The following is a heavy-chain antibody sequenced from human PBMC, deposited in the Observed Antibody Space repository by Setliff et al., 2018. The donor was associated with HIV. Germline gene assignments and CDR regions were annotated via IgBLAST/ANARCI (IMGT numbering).Heavy chain of an antibody. CDR3: ATTPYYYDSSEPFQH. D-gene: IGHD3-22*01. J-gene: IGHJ1*01. CDR2: IYYTGST. V-gene: IGHV4-39*07. Sequence: SETLSLTCTVSGGSISSSSYYWGWIRQPPGEGLEWIGYIYYTGSTYYNPSLKSRVTISLETSRNQFSLKLSSVTAADTAVYYCATTPYYYDSSEPFQHWGQGTLVTSPQ. CDR1: GGSISSSSYY.